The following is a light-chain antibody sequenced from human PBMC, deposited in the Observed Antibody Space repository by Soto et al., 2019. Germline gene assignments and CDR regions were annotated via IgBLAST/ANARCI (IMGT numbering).Light chain of an antibody. CDR1: SSDVGSYNL. V-gene: IGLV2-23*01. Sequence: QSALTQPASVSGSPGQSITISCTGISSDVGSYNLVSWYQQHPGKAPKLMIYEGSKRPSGVSNRFSGSKSGNTASLTISGLQAEDEADYYCCSYAGSSTFVFGTGTKATVL. J-gene: IGLJ1*01. CDR2: EGS. CDR3: CSYAGSSTFV.